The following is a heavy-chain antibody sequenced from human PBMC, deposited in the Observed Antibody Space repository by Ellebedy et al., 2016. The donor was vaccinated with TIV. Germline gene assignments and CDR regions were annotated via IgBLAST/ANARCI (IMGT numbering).Heavy chain of an antibody. CDR3: ATALRGYSNGWGCHDY. Sequence: AASVKVSCKVSGYTPTELSMHWVRQAPGTGLEWMGGFDPEGGETSYAQKFQGRVTMSEDTSTDTAYMELSSLRPDDTAVYYCATALRGYSNGWGCHDYWGQGTLVTVPS. D-gene: IGHD5-18*01. V-gene: IGHV1-24*01. CDR1: GYTPTELS. CDR2: FDPEGGET. J-gene: IGHJ4*02.